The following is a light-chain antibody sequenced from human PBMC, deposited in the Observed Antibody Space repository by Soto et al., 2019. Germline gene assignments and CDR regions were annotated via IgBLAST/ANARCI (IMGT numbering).Light chain of an antibody. V-gene: IGLV2-8*01. CDR1: SSDIGDYNS. Sequence: QSALTQPASASGSPGQSVTISCTGTSSDIGDYNSVSWYQQHPGKAPKLMISDVTKRPSGVPDRFSGSKSGNTASLTVSGLQAEDEADYYCSSYAGSSNFVVFGGGTKLTVL. J-gene: IGLJ2*01. CDR2: DVT. CDR3: SSYAGSSNFVV.